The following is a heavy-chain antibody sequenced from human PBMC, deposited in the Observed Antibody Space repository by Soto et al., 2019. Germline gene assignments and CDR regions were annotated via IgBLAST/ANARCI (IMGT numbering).Heavy chain of an antibody. D-gene: IGHD6-19*01. Sequence: ASVKVSCKASGYTFTSYYMHWVRQAPGQGLEWMGIIRPSGGSTTYAQKFQGRVTMTRDTSTSTVYMELSSLRSEDTAVYYCARGRYSSGWYGLHFDYWGQGTLVTVSS. CDR3: ARGRYSSGWYGLHFDY. CDR1: GYTFTSYY. CDR2: IRPSGGST. V-gene: IGHV1-46*01. J-gene: IGHJ4*02.